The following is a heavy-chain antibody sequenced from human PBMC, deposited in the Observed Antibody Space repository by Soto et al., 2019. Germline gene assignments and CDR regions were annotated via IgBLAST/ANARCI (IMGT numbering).Heavy chain of an antibody. CDR1: GFTFSSYA. CDR3: AKGIYSYGYNSFDE. CDR2: ISGSGDST. Sequence: GGSLRLSCAASGFTFSSYAMSWVRQAPGKGLEWVSAISGSGDSTYDADSVKGRFTTSRDNSKNMLYLQMNSLRAEDTAVYYCAKGIYSYGYNSFDEWSQGTLVTVSS. J-gene: IGHJ4*02. D-gene: IGHD5-18*01. V-gene: IGHV3-23*01.